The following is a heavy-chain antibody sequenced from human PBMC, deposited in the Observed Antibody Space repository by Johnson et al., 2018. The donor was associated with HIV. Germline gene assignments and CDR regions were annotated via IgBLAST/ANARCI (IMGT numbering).Heavy chain of an antibody. CDR2: IGYDGSNK. D-gene: IGHD2-15*01. CDR3: AREVVGDAFDI. Sequence: QVQLVESGGGLVQPGGSLRLSCAASGFTFSSYAMHWVRQAPGRGLEWVAVIGYDGSNKYYADSVKGRLTVSRDNSKNTLYLQMNSLRAEDTALYYCAREVVGDAFDIWGQGTMVTVSS. CDR1: GFTFSSYA. J-gene: IGHJ3*02. V-gene: IGHV3-33*08.